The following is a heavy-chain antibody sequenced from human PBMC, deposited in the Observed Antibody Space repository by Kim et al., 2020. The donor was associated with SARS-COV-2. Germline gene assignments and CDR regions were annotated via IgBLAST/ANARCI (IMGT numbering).Heavy chain of an antibody. Sequence: GGSLRLSCAASGFTFGGYAMHWVRQAPGKGLEWVSGISWNSGSIGYADSVKGRFTISRDNAQNSLYLQMNSLRAEDTALYYCAKDTGLQRSLSCFDFWG. J-gene: IGHJ4*03. V-gene: IGHV3-9*01. CDR1: GFTFGGYA. CDR2: ISWNSGSI. CDR3: AKDTGLQRSLSCFDF. D-gene: IGHD1-1*01.